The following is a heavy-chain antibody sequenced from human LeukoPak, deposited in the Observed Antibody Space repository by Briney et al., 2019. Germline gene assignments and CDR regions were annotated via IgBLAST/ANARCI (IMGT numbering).Heavy chain of an antibody. J-gene: IGHJ1*01. D-gene: IGHD1-26*01. Sequence: TGGTLRLSCAASGFTFSSYGMSWVRQAPGKGLEWVSGINRNGGSAGYADSVKGRFTISRDNVKNSLFLQMNSLRAEDTALYYCARDRGGSYMYLQHWGQGTLVTVSS. CDR1: GFTFSSYG. V-gene: IGHV3-20*04. CDR3: ARDRGGSYMYLQH. CDR2: INRNGGSA.